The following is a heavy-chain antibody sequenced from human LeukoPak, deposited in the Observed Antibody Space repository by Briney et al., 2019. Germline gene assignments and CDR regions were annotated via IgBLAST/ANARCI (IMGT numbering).Heavy chain of an antibody. J-gene: IGHJ6*03. CDR3: ASIAESKYSSSWYYYYYYMDV. CDR2: IKQDGSEK. Sequence: GGSLRLSCAASGFTFSSYWMSWVRQAPGKGLEWVANIKQDGSEKYYVDSVKGRSTISRDNAKNSLYLQMNSLRAEDTAVYYCASIAESKYSSSWYYYYYYMDVWGKGTTVTISS. V-gene: IGHV3-7*01. D-gene: IGHD6-13*01. CDR1: GFTFSSYW.